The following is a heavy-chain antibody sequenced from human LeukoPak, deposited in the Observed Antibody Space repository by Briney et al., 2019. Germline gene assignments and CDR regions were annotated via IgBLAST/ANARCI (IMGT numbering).Heavy chain of an antibody. D-gene: IGHD6-6*01. J-gene: IGHJ3*02. CDR3: ARDLDSSSSWTAFDI. CDR1: GYTFTSYG. V-gene: IGHV1-18*01. Sequence: ASVTVSCKASGYTFTSYGISWVRPAPGQGLEWMGWISAYNGNTNYAQKLQGRVTMTTDTATSTDYMELRSLRSDDTAVYYCARDLDSSSSWTAFDIWGQGTMVTVSS. CDR2: ISAYNGNT.